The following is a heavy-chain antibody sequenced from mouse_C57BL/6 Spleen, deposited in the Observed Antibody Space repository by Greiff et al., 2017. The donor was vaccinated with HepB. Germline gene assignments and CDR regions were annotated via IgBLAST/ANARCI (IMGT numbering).Heavy chain of an antibody. V-gene: IGHV1-20*01. J-gene: IGHJ4*01. CDR3: VRDDDSRNYAMDY. Sequence: VQLKESGPELVKPGDSVKISCKASGYSFTGYFMNWVMQSHGKSLEWIGRINPYNGDTFYNQKFKGKATLTVDKSSSTAHMELRSLTSEDSAVYYCVRDDDSRNYAMDYWGQGTSVTVSS. CDR1: GYSFTGYF. CDR2: INPYNGDT.